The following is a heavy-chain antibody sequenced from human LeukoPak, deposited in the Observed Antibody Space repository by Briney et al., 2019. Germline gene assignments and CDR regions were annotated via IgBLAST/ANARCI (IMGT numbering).Heavy chain of an antibody. CDR3: ARDHGLWFGEPFDY. J-gene: IGHJ4*02. D-gene: IGHD3-10*01. Sequence: VEPGGSLRLSCAASRFTFTTYNMNWVRQAPGKGLEWVSSISSSSSYIYYADSVKGRFTISRDNAKNSVYLQMNSLRAEDTAVYYCARDHGLWFGEPFDYWGQGTLVTVSS. V-gene: IGHV3-21*01. CDR2: ISSSSSYI. CDR1: RFTFTTYN.